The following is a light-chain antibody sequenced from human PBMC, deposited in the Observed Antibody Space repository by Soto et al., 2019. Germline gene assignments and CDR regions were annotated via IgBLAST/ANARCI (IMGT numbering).Light chain of an antibody. J-gene: IGLJ2*01. CDR2: DVN. Sequence: QSALTQPASVSGYLGQSSTISCTGTSSDVGGYDYVYWYQQHPGKAPRLMIYDVNNRPSGVSNRFAGSKSGNTASLTISGLQAEDEADSYCNSYSTSSTPLVFVGGTKLTAL. CDR3: NSYSTSSTPLV. CDR1: SSDVGGYDY. V-gene: IGLV2-14*03.